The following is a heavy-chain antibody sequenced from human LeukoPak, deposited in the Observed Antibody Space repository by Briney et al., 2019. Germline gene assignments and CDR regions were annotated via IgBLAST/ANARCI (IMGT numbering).Heavy chain of an antibody. Sequence: ASVKVSCKASGYTFTGYYMHWVRQAPGQGLEWMGWINPNSGGTNYAQKFQGRVTMTRDTSTSTVYTELSSLRSEDTVVYYCARGYDFWSGYSPITHWGQGTLVTVSS. CDR2: INPNSGGT. J-gene: IGHJ1*01. D-gene: IGHD3-3*01. V-gene: IGHV1-2*02. CDR1: GYTFTGYY. CDR3: ARGYDFWSGYSPITH.